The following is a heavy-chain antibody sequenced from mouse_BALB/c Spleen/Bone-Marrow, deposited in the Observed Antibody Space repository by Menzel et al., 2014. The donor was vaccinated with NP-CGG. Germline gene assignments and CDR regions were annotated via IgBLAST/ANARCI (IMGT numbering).Heavy chain of an antibody. V-gene: IGHV14-3*02. D-gene: IGHD2-14*01. CDR2: VDPANGNT. CDR1: GFNIKDTY. J-gene: IGHJ2*01. CDR3: ARYRLGTYFDY. Sequence: EVKLMESGAELVKPGASVKLSCTASGFNIKDTYMHWVKQRPEQGLEWIGRVDPANGNTKYDPKFQGKATITADTSSNTAYLQLSCLTSEDTAVYYCARYRLGTYFDYWGQGTTLTVSS.